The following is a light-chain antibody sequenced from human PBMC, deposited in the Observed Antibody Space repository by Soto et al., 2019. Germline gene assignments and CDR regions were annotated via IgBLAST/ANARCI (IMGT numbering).Light chain of an antibody. CDR3: KVYNKYLGK. V-gene: IGKV1-5*03. CDR2: KAS. Sequence: DIQLTQSPSTLSASVGDRVIIVCGASQRIGSWLAWYQQKPGKAPKLLIYKASSLESGVPSRFSGSGSGKGFNVSLGSQECGGFAFYYMKVYNKYLGKFGEGTKVEIK. J-gene: IGKJ4*02. CDR1: QRIGSW.